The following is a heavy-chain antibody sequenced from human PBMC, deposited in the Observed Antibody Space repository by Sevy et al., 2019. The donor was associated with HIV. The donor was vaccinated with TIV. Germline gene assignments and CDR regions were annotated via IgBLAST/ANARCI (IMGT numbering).Heavy chain of an antibody. CDR3: ARVNCSGGSCYYYYGMDV. CDR1: GFTVSSNY. V-gene: IGHV3-53*01. CDR2: IYRGGST. Sequence: GGSLRLSCAASGFTVSSNYMSWVRQAPGKGLEWVSVIYRGGSTYNADSVKGRFTISRDNSKNTLYLQMNSLRAEDTAVYYCARVNCSGGSCYYYYGMDVWGQGTTVTVSS. J-gene: IGHJ6*02. D-gene: IGHD2-15*01.